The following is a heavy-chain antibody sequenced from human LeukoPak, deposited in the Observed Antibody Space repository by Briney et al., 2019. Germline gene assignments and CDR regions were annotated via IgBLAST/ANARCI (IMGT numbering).Heavy chain of an antibody. J-gene: IGHJ3*02. CDR2: IHYSGST. CDR1: GGSISSYY. D-gene: IGHD2-21*02. V-gene: IGHV4-59*01. Sequence: SETLSLTYTVSGGSISSYYWSWIRQPPGKGLEWIGYIHYSGSTNYNPSLKSRVTISVDTSKNQFSLKLSSVTAADTAVYYCARDRRVTTFRDAFDIWGQGTMVTVSS. CDR3: ARDRRVTTFRDAFDI.